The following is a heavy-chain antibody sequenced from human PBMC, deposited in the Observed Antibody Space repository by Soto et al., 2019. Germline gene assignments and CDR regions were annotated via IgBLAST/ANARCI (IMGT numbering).Heavy chain of an antibody. D-gene: IGHD6-19*01. V-gene: IGHV6-1*01. Sequence: SQTLSLPCAISGDSVSSNSAAWNWIRQSPSRGLEWLGRTYYRSKWYNDYAVSVKSRITINPDTSKNQFSLQLNSVTPEDTAVYYCAREAVQVAGNSGFDYWGQGTLVTVSS. CDR3: AREAVQVAGNSGFDY. CDR1: GDSVSSNSAA. CDR2: TYYRSKWYN. J-gene: IGHJ4*02.